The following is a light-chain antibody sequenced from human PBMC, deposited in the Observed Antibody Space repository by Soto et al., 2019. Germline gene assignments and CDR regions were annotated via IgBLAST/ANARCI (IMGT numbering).Light chain of an antibody. CDR2: DVG. CDR3: SSFTSSSTYV. Sequence: QSALTQPASVSGSPGQSITISCTGTSSDVGGYDSVSWYQQHPGKAPELMIYDVGNRPSGVSNRFSGSKSGNTASLTISGLQAEDEADYYCSSFTSSSTYVFGTGTKLTV. V-gene: IGLV2-14*03. CDR1: SSDVGGYDS. J-gene: IGLJ1*01.